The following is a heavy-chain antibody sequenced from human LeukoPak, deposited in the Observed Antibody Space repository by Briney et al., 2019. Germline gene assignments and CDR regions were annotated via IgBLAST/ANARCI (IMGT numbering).Heavy chain of an antibody. D-gene: IGHD2-15*01. CDR2: ISYDGSNK. CDR3: AKASRCSGGSCYSVGLDY. V-gene: IGHV3-30*18. Sequence: QPGRSLRLSCAASGFTFSSYGMHWVRQAPGKGLEWVAVISYDGSNKYYADSVKGRFTISRDNSKNTLYLQMNSLRAEDTAVYYCAKASRCSGGSCYSVGLDYWGQGTLVTVSS. CDR1: GFTFSSYG. J-gene: IGHJ4*02.